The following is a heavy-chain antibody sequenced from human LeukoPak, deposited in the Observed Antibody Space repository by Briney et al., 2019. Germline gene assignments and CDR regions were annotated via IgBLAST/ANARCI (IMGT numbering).Heavy chain of an antibody. D-gene: IGHD2-15*01. Sequence: SETLSLTCSVSGGSTSSSSYYWGWIRQPPGKGLEWIGSIYYSGSTYYNSSLKSRVTISVDTSKNQFSLKLSSVTAADTAVYYSARCYCSGGSCYPDYWGQGTLVTASS. CDR1: GGSTSSSSYY. CDR3: ARCYCSGGSCYPDY. J-gene: IGHJ4*02. V-gene: IGHV4-39*01. CDR2: IYYSGST.